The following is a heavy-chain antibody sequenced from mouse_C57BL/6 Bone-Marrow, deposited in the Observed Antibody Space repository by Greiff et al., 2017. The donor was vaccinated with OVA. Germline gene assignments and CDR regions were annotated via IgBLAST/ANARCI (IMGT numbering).Heavy chain of an antibody. CDR1: GFTFSSYA. V-gene: IGHV5-4*01. CDR2: ISDGGSYT. Sequence: EVQLVESGGGLVKPGGSLKLSCAASGFTFSSYAMPWVRQTPEKRLEWVATISDGGSYTYYPDNVKGRFTISRDNAKNNLYLQISHLKSEDTAMYYCAGDYCYYAMDYWGQGTSVTVSS. J-gene: IGHJ4*01. D-gene: IGHD2-13*01. CDR3: AGDYCYYAMDY.